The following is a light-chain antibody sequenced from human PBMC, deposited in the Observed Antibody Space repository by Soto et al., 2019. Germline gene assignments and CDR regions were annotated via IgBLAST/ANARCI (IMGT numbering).Light chain of an antibody. Sequence: EIVLTQSPATLSLSPGERATLSCRASQSVSSYLAWYQQKPGQAPRLLIYDASNRATGIPARFSGSGSGTDFNLTIRSLEPEDFAVYYCQQRSNGPRTFGQGTKVEIK. CDR1: QSVSSY. CDR2: DAS. CDR3: QQRSNGPRT. J-gene: IGKJ1*01. V-gene: IGKV3-11*01.